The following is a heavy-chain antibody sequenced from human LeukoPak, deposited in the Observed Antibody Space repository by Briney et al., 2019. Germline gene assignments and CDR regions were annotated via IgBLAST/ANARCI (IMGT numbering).Heavy chain of an antibody. CDR2: IYYSGST. D-gene: IGHD3-22*01. CDR1: GGSISSGGYF. V-gene: IGHV4-31*03. J-gene: IGHJ1*01. Sequence: SETLSLTCTVSGGSISSGGYFWSWIRQHPGKGLEWIGYIYYSGSTYYNPSLKGRVTISVDTSKNQFSLRLSSVTAAVTAIYYCASVSYDTSLQHWGQGTLVTVSS. CDR3: ASVSYDTSLQH.